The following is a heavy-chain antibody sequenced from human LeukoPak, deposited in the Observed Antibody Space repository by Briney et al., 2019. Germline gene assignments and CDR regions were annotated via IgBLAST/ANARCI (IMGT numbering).Heavy chain of an antibody. J-gene: IGHJ5*02. V-gene: IGHV3-23*01. D-gene: IGHD4-17*01. CDR1: GFTFDDYA. Sequence: GGSLRLSCAASGFTFDDYAMHWVRQAPGKGLEWVSAISGSGGSTYYADSVKGRFTISRDNSKNTLYLQMNSLRAEDTAVYYCAKDRTYGDYPWGQGTLVTVSS. CDR2: ISGSGGST. CDR3: AKDRTYGDYP.